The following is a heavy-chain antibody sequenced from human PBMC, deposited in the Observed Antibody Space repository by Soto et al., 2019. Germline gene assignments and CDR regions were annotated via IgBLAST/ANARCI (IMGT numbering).Heavy chain of an antibody. D-gene: IGHD2-15*01. CDR3: AKPVAATRYYYYGMDV. CDR2: ISGSGGST. CDR1: GFTFSSYA. V-gene: IGHV3-23*01. J-gene: IGHJ6*02. Sequence: GGSLRLSCAASGFTFSSYAMSWVRQAPGKGLEWVSAISGSGGSTYYADSVKGRFTISRDNSKNTLYLQMNSLRAEDTAVYYCAKPVAATRYYYYGMDVWGQGTTVTVS.